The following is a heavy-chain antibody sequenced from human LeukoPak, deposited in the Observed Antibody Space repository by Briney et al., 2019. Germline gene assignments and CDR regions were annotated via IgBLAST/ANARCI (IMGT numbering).Heavy chain of an antibody. CDR2: ISGSGDNT. CDR1: GFTFSSYA. D-gene: IGHD6-13*01. V-gene: IGHV3-23*01. Sequence: GGSLRLSCAASGFTFSSYAMSWVRQPPGKGLEWVSGISGSGDNTYYADSVKGRFTISRDNSKKTLYLHLNSLRVEDAAVYYCAKDGYSSIPGFHFEYWGQGTLVTVSS. J-gene: IGHJ4*02. CDR3: AKDGYSSIPGFHFEY.